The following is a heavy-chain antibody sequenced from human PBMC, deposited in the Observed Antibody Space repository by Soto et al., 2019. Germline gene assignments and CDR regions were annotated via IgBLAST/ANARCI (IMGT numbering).Heavy chain of an antibody. CDR2: IYSSGST. J-gene: IGHJ4*02. CDR3: AKSHHYYDSSGYFAGIDRYSEY. D-gene: IGHD3-22*01. V-gene: IGHV3-66*01. Sequence: GGSLRLSCAAFGFTVRDNYMSWVRKARGRRLEWVSVIYSSGSTYYPDSVKGRFTISRDNSNNILYLQMNSLRAEDTAVYYCAKSHHYYDSSGYFAGIDRYSEYWGQGTLVTVSS. CDR1: GFTVRDNY.